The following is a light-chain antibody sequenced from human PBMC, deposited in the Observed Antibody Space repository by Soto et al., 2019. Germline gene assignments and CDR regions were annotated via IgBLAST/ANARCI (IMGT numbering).Light chain of an antibody. CDR3: QQYNSYSFT. J-gene: IGKJ3*01. Sequence: ANQLTQSPSSLSASVGDRVTITCRASQAISSALAWYQQKQGKAPKLLIYDASSLESGVPSRFSGSGSGTEFTLTISSLQPDDFATYYCQQYNSYSFTFGPGTKVDIK. CDR1: QAISSA. V-gene: IGKV1-13*02. CDR2: DAS.